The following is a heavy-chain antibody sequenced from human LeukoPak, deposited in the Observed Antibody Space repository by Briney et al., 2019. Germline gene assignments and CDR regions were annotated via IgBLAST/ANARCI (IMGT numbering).Heavy chain of an antibody. V-gene: IGHV3-21*01. CDR2: ISSSSSYI. J-gene: IGHJ5*02. D-gene: IGHD3-10*01. CDR1: GFTFSSYS. CDR3: ARGRRFGELFSA. Sequence: KTGGSLRLSCAASGFTFSSYSMNWVRQAPGKGLEWVSSISSSSSYIYYADSVKGRFTISRDNAKNSLYLQMNSLRAEDTAVYYCARGRRFGELFSAWGQGTLVTVSS.